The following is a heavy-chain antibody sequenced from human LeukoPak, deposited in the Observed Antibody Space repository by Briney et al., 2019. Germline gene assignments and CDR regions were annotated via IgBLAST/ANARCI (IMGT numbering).Heavy chain of an antibody. Sequence: GGSLRLSCAVSGLTFSRYWMSWVRQAPGKGLEWLANIKQDGGEKYYVDSVKGRFTISRDNAKNSLYLQMNSLRVEDTAVYYCARVVSSGWNPGLDDWGQGTLVIVSS. CDR1: GLTFSRYW. CDR3: ARVVSSGWNPGLDD. D-gene: IGHD6-19*01. V-gene: IGHV3-7*01. CDR2: IKQDGGEK. J-gene: IGHJ4*02.